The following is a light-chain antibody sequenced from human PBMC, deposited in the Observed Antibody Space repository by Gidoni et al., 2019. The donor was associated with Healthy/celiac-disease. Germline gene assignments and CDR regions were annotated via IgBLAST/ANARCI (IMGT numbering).Light chain of an antibody. J-gene: IGKJ2*01. CDR1: QSISSY. CDR3: QQSYRIPRT. CDR2: AAS. Sequence: DIQMPQSPSSLSASVGDRVTITCRASQSISSYLNWYQQKPGKAPKLLIYAASSLQSGVPSSFSGSGSGTDFTLTISSLQPEDFATYYCQQSYRIPRTFGQGTKLEIK. V-gene: IGKV1-39*01.